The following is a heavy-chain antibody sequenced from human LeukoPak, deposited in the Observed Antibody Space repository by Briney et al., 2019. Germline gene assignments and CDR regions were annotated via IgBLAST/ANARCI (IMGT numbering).Heavy chain of an antibody. CDR1: GFTFSSYS. CDR3: ARRYFGY. CDR2: IKQDGSEK. V-gene: IGHV3-7*03. Sequence: PGGSLRLSCAASGFTFSSYSMNWVRQAPGKGLEWVANIKQDGSEKYYVDSVKGRFTISRDNAKNSLFLQMNSLRGEDTAVYYCARRYFGYWGQGTLVTVSS. J-gene: IGHJ4*02.